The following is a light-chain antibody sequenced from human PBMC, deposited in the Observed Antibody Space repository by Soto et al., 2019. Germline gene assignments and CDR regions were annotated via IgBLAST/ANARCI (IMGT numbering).Light chain of an antibody. J-gene: IGKJ4*01. V-gene: IGKV1-9*01. CDR2: AAS. Sequence: DIQLTQSPSFLSASVGDRVTITCRASQGISSYFAWYQQKPGKAPKLLIYAASTLQTAVSSRFGGSGSGSEFTLTISSLQPEDFATYYCQQLNSYPLTFGGGTKVDI. CDR3: QQLNSYPLT. CDR1: QGISSY.